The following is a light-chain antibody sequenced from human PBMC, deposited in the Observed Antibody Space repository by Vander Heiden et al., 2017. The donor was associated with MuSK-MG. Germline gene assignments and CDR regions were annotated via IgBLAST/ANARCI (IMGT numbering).Light chain of an antibody. J-gene: IGLJ2*01. CDR2: GNS. Sequence: QSVLTQPPSLAGDTGQRVTISFTGRRSNNGPGDDVHWYQQLPGTTPKLLMYGNSNRPSGVPDRFSGSKSGSSASLAITGLQTEDEADYYCQSYDSSRTSVVFGGGTKLTVL. CDR1: RSNNGPGDD. CDR3: QSYDSSRTSVV. V-gene: IGLV1-40*01.